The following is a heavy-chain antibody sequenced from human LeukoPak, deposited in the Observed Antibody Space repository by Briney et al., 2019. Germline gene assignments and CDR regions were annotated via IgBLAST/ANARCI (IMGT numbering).Heavy chain of an antibody. Sequence: GSLGILCSASWFTFDYYTMHWVRQPPGKGLEWVSLINLSGNRTYYADSVKGRFTISRDNNKNSLYLQMNSLRAEDTALYYCAKDLVGGDRAFDYWGQGTMVTVSS. D-gene: IGHD2-8*02. V-gene: IGHV3-43*01. J-gene: IGHJ3*01. CDR2: INLSGNRT. CDR1: WFTFDYYT. CDR3: AKDLVGGDRAFDY.